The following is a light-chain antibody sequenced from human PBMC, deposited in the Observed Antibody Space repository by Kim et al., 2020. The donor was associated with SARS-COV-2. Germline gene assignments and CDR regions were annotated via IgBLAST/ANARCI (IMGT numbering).Light chain of an antibody. J-gene: IGLJ1*01. Sequence: QSALTQPASVSGSPGQSITISCTGSSSDVGTYDLVSWYQHHPGKAPKLMIYEGTKRPSGVSNRFSGSKSGNTASLTISGLQAEDEADYYCCSYAGGSTNVFATGTKVTVL. CDR3: CSYAGGSTNV. V-gene: IGLV2-23*01. CDR2: EGT. CDR1: SSDVGTYDL.